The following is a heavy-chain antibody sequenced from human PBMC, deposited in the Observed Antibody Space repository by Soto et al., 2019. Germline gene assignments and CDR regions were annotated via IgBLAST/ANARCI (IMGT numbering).Heavy chain of an antibody. V-gene: IGHV4-61*01. CDR3: MKAHESGDFLGMSV. CDR1: GGSVSTGMKD. Sequence: ATLSLTCTVSGGSVSTGMKDWGWVRQPPGKALEFIGYMYKTGETLLNSSLKSRVTLSMETSKNQFSLTLSSVTAADTAVYFCMKAHESGDFLGMSVWGPGTTVTVSS. J-gene: IGHJ6*02. CDR2: MYKTGET. D-gene: IGHD3-10*01.